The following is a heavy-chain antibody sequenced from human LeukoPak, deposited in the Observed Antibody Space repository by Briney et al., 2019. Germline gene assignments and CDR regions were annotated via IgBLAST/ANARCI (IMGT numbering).Heavy chain of an antibody. V-gene: IGHV3-74*01. J-gene: IGHJ6*02. CDR2: INTDGITT. Sequence: PGGSLRLSCAASGFTFSTYWMHWVRQAPGKGLEWVSRINTDGITTTCADSVKGRFTISRDNAKKTLFLQMNSLRAEDTAVYYCARDYYYGMDVWGQGTTITVSS. CDR1: GFTFSTYW. CDR3: ARDYYYGMDV.